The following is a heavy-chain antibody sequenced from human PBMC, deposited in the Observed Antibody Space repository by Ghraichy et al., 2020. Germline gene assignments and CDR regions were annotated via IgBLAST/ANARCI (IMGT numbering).Heavy chain of an antibody. Sequence: GGSLRLSCAASGFTFSGSAMHWVRQASGKGLEWVGRIRSKANSYATAYAASVKGRFTISRDDSKNTAYLQMNSLKTEDTAVYYCTRHDHCSSTSCYEQGPKSTYYYYMDVWGKGTTVTVSS. CDR3: TRHDHCSSTSCYEQGPKSTYYYYMDV. CDR2: IRSKANSYAT. J-gene: IGHJ6*03. V-gene: IGHV3-73*01. D-gene: IGHD2-2*01. CDR1: GFTFSGSA.